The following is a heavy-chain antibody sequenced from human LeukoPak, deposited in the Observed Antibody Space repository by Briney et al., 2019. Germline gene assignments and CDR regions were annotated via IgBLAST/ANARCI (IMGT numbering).Heavy chain of an antibody. CDR2: IYYSGST. CDR1: GGSISSYY. CDR3: ARDSCGGDCSFDN. D-gene: IGHD2-21*02. V-gene: IGHV4-59*01. J-gene: IGHJ4*02. Sequence: SETLSLTCTVSGGSISSYYWSWIRQPPGKGLEWIGYIYYSGSTNYNPSLKSRVTISVDTSKNQFSLKLSSVTAADTAVYYCARDSCGGDCSFDNWGQGTLVTVSS.